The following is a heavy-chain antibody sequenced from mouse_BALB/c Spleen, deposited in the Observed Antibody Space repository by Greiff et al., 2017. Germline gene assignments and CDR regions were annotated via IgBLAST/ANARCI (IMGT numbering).Heavy chain of an antibody. CDR3: ARSGYYGSSYGFAY. V-gene: IGHV1-9*01. Sequence: QVQLKESGAELMKPGASVKISCKATGYTFSSYWIEWVKQRPGHGLEWIGEILPGSGSTNYNEKFKGKATFTADTSSNTAYMQLSSLTSEDSAVYYCARSGYYGSSYGFAYWGQGTLVTVSA. CDR2: ILPGSGST. CDR1: GYTFSSYW. J-gene: IGHJ3*01. D-gene: IGHD1-1*01.